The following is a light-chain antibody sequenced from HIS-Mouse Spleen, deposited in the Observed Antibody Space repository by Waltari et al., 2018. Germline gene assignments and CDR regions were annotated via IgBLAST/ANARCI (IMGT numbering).Light chain of an antibody. Sequence: HSVLTQPPSASGTPGHRVTISCSGSRSYIGMNSVNWYQQLPGTAPKLLIYRNNQRPSGVPDRFSGSKSGTSASLAISGLRSEDEADYYCAAWDDSLSGYVFGTGTKVTVL. CDR3: AAWDDSLSGYV. CDR1: RSYIGMNS. V-gene: IGLV1-47*01. J-gene: IGLJ1*01. CDR2: RNN.